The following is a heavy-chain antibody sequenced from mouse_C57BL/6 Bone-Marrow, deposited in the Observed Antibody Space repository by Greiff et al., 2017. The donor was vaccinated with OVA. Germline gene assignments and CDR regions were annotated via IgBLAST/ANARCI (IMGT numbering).Heavy chain of an antibody. CDR2: IDPENGDT. V-gene: IGHV14-4*01. CDR1: GFNIKDDY. CDR3: TLIYYYGSSRYYFDY. J-gene: IGHJ2*01. D-gene: IGHD1-1*01. Sequence: EVKLMESGAELVRPGASVKLSCTASGFNIKDDYMHWVKQRPEQGLEWIGWIDPENGDTEYASKFQGKATITADTSSNTAYLQLSSLTSEDTAVYYCTLIYYYGSSRYYFDYWGQGTTLTVSS.